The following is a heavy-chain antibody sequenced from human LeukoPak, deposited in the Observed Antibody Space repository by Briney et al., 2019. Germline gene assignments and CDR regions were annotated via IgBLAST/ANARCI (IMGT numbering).Heavy chain of an antibody. J-gene: IGHJ4*02. CDR2: IKQDGSEK. CDR1: GFTFSSYW. CDR3: ASPSLSTTATGGY. D-gene: IGHD1-1*01. Sequence: GGSLRLSCAASGFTFSSYWMSWVRQAPGKGLEWVANIKQDGSEKSYVDSMRGRFTISRDNAKNSLYLQMNSLRAEDTAVYYCASPSLSTTATGGYWGQGTLVTVSS. V-gene: IGHV3-7*01.